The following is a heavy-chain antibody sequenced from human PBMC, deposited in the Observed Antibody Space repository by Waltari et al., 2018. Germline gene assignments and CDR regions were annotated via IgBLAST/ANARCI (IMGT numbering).Heavy chain of an antibody. V-gene: IGHV3-48*01. D-gene: IGHD3-10*01. CDR3: ARGIYGSGSSPGEGMDV. CDR1: GFTFSSYS. Sequence: EVQLVESGGGLVQPGGSLRLSCAASGFTFSSYSMNWVRQAPGKGLELVSYISSSSSTIYYADSVKGRFTISRDNAKNSLYLQMNSLRAEDTAVYYCARGIYGSGSSPGEGMDVWGQGTTVTVSS. J-gene: IGHJ6*02. CDR2: ISSSSSTI.